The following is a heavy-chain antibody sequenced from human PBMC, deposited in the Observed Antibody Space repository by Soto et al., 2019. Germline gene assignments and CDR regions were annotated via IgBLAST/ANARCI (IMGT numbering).Heavy chain of an antibody. CDR1: GYSFSSRD. CDR2: IYYSGSP. CDR3: ARAYYDFWSGSVYYYMDV. Sequence: PSETLSLTCIGSGYSFSSRDWRWIRPRPGWGLEWIGYIYYSGSPKYNPSLKSRVTISVDTSKNQFSLKLSSVTAADTAVYYCARAYYDFWSGSVYYYMDVWGKGATVTVSS. J-gene: IGHJ6*03. V-gene: IGHV4-59*11. D-gene: IGHD3-3*01.